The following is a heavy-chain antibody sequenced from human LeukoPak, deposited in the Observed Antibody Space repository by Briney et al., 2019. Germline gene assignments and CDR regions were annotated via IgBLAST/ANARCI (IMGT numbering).Heavy chain of an antibody. D-gene: IGHD3-3*01. Sequence: SETLSLTCAVYGGSFSGYYWIWIRQPPVKGLEWIGEINHSGSTNYNPSLKSRVTISVDTPKNQFSLKLSSVTAADTAVYYCARVRSEKYYDFWSGRMDVWGQGTTVTVSS. V-gene: IGHV4-34*01. CDR1: GGSFSGYY. CDR3: ARVRSEKYYDFWSGRMDV. CDR2: INHSGST. J-gene: IGHJ6*02.